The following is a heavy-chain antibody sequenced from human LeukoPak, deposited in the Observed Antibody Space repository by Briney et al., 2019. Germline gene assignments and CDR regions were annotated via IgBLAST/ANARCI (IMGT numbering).Heavy chain of an antibody. D-gene: IGHD4-11*01. Sequence: GESLKISCEASGYTFTTHWIGWVRQMPGKGLEWMGIIYPGDSDTRYSPSFQDQVTISADKSISTAYLQWSSLKASDTAMYYCARYGPYSNYVQGFYYYYYMDVWGKGTTVTVSS. V-gene: IGHV5-51*01. CDR1: GYTFTTHW. CDR3: ARYGPYSNYVQGFYYYYYMDV. CDR2: IYPGDSDT. J-gene: IGHJ6*03.